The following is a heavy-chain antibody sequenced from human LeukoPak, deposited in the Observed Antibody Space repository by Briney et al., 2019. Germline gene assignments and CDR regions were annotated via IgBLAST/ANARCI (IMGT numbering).Heavy chain of an antibody. CDR3: ARTWAAKRGYSYGSWDY. CDR2: INHSGST. V-gene: IGHV4-34*01. D-gene: IGHD5-18*01. Sequence: PSETLSLTCAVYGGSFSGYYWSWIRQPPGKGLEWIGEINHSGSTNYNPSLKSRVTISVDTSKNQFSLKLSSVTAADTAVYYCARTWAAKRGYSYGSWDYWGQGTLVTVSS. CDR1: GGSFSGYY. J-gene: IGHJ4*02.